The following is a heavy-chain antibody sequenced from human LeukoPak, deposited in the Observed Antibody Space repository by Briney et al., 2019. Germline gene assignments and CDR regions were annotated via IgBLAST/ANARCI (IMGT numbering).Heavy chain of an antibody. CDR1: GFTVSSNY. V-gene: IGHV3-66*01. J-gene: IGHJ4*02. CDR2: LYSGGNT. CDR3: ARVRFLEWLSFDY. Sequence: GGSLRLSCVVSGFTVSSNYVSWVRRAPGKGLEWVSVLYSGGNTNYADSVKGRFTISRDNSKNTVYLQMNSLRSEDTAVYYCARVRFLEWLSFDYWGRGTLVTVSS. D-gene: IGHD3-3*01.